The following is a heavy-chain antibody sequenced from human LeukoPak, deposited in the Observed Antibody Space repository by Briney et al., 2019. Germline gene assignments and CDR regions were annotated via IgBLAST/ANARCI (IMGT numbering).Heavy chain of an antibody. D-gene: IGHD2-2*01. J-gene: IGHJ5*02. V-gene: IGHV1-2*02. Sequence: GASVKVSCKASGYTFTGYYMHWVRQAPGQGLEWMGWINPNSGGTNYAQKFQGRVTMTRDTSISTAYMELSRLRSDDTAVYYCAREYQGWLGYCSSTSCPSGTWFDPWGQGTLVTVSS. CDR3: AREYQGWLGYCSSTSCPSGTWFDP. CDR1: GYTFTGYY. CDR2: INPNSGGT.